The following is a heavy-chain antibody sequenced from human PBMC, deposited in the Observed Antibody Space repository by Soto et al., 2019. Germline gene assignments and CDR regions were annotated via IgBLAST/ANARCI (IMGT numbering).Heavy chain of an antibody. D-gene: IGHD1-26*01. J-gene: IGHJ5*02. CDR2: VYYSGTT. Sequence: ETLSLTCTVSGGSIDSGDYYWSWIRPPPGKGLEWSVYVYYSGTTNYNPFLKSRVTLSLDKSKNQFSLKMKSVTAADTTVYYCARDFIAPPNYYVPWGQVALVSVSS. V-gene: IGHV4-61*08. CDR3: ARDFIAPPNYYVP. CDR1: GGSIDSGDYY.